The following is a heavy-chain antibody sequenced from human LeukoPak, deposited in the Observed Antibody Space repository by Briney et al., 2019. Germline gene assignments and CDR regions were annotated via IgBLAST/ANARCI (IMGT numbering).Heavy chain of an antibody. CDR2: ISAYNGNT. Sequence: ASVKVSCKASGYTFTSYGISWVRQAPGQGLEWMGWISAYNGNTNYAQKLQGRVTMTTDTSASTAYMELRSLRSDDTAVYYCARDFKRAVAGTSWYFDLWGRGTLVTVSS. J-gene: IGHJ2*01. CDR1: GYTFTSYG. D-gene: IGHD6-19*01. CDR3: ARDFKRAVAGTSWYFDL. V-gene: IGHV1-18*01.